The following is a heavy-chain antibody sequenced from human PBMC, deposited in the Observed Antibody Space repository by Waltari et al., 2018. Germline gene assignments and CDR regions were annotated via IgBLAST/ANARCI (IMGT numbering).Heavy chain of an antibody. D-gene: IGHD3-10*01. CDR1: GGSISSSSYY. CDR2: IYYSGST. V-gene: IGHV4-39*01. CDR3: AGPMVQGVIITQTDY. Sequence: QLQLQESGPGLVKPSETLSLPCTVSGGSISSSSYYWGWIRQPPGKGLEWIGSIYYSGSTYYNPSLKSRVTISVDTSKNQFSLKLSSVTAADTAVYYCAGPMVQGVIITQTDYWGQGTLVTVSS. J-gene: IGHJ4*02.